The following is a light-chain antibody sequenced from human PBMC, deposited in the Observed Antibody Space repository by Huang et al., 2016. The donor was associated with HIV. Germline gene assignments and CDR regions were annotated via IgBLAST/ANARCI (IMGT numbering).Light chain of an antibody. J-gene: IGKJ2*01. V-gene: IGKV3-20*01. CDR2: GAS. CDR3: QQYATSPYT. CDR1: QRVSSSF. Sequence: EIVLTQSPGTLSLSSGERATLSCRASQRVSSSFFAWYQQKPGQAPRLLIDGASSRATGVPDRFSGSGSGTDFTLTISRLDPEDFAVYYCQQYATSPYTFGQGTKLEIK.